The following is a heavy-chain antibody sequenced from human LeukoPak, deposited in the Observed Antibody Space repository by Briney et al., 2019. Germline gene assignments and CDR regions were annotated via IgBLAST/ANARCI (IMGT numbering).Heavy chain of an antibody. V-gene: IGHV3-23*01. CDR1: GFTLSSYA. CDR3: AKALAVTTSSFDY. D-gene: IGHD4-17*01. Sequence: GGSLRLSCAASGFTLSSYAMSWVRQAPGKGLEWVSAISGSGGSTYYADSVKGRFTISRDNSKNTLYLQMNSLRAEDTAVYYCAKALAVTTSSFDYWGRGTLVTVSS. CDR2: ISGSGGST. J-gene: IGHJ4*02.